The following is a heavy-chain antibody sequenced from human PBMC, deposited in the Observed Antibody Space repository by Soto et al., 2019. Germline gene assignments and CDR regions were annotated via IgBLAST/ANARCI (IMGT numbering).Heavy chain of an antibody. CDR3: AKTTDGWFSAFEI. V-gene: IGHV3-23*01. D-gene: IGHD6-19*01. CDR1: GFTFSSYA. Sequence: GGSLRLSCAASGFTFSSYAMTWVRQAPGKGLEWVSAICCSGSNEYYADSVKGRFTFSRDNSKKTMYLQMNSLRAEDTAVYYCAKTTDGWFSAFEIWGQGTMVTVS. CDR2: ICCSGSNE. J-gene: IGHJ3*02.